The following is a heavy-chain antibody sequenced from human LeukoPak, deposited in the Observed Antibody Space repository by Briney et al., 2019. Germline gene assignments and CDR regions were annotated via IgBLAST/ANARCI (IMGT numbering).Heavy chain of an antibody. CDR2: ISSSGSTI. J-gene: IGHJ4*02. CDR1: GFTFSDYY. D-gene: IGHD3-9*01. V-gene: IGHV3-11*01. CDR3: ARDANLLRYFDWLSGFDY. Sequence: GGSLRLSCAASGFTFSDYYMSWIRQAPGKGLEWVSYISSSGSTIYYADSVKGRFTISRDNAKNSLYLQMNSLRAEDTAVYYCARDANLLRYFDWLSGFDYWGQGTLVNVSS.